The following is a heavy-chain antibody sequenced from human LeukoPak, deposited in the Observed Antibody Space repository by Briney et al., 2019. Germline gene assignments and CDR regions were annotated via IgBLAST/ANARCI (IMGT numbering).Heavy chain of an antibody. D-gene: IGHD2-2*01. J-gene: IGHJ5*02. CDR2: ISAYNGNT. Sequence: ASVTVSCKASGYTFTSYGISWVRQAPAQGLEWMGWISAYNGNTNYAQKLQGRVTMTTDTSTSTAYMELRSLRSDDTGVYYCARGGRYCSSTSCYAVYNWFDPWGQGTLVTVSA. CDR3: ARGGRYCSSTSCYAVYNWFDP. V-gene: IGHV1-18*01. CDR1: GYTFTSYG.